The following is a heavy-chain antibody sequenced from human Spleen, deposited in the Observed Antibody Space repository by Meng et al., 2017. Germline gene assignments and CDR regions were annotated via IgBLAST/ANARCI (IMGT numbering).Heavy chain of an antibody. V-gene: IGHV4-31*01. CDR2: IYYSGST. Sequence: QVQLQESGPGLVKPSQTLSLTCTVSGGSITSGGYYWSWIRQHPGKGLEWIGYIYYSGSTYYNPSLKSQVTISVDTSKNQFSLKLSSVTAADTAVYYCAREWEQSYFDYWGQGTLVTVSS. CDR1: GGSITSGGYY. J-gene: IGHJ4*02. CDR3: AREWEQSYFDY. D-gene: IGHD1-26*01.